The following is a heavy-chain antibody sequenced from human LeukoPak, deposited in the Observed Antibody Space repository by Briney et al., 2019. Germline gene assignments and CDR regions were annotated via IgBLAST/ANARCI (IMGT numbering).Heavy chain of an antibody. V-gene: IGHV4-4*02. D-gene: IGHD3-10*01. Sequence: SGTLSLTCAVSGGSISSSKWWSWVRQPPGKGLEWIGEIYHSGSTTYNPSLGSRVNMSVDKSKNQFSLKLSSVTAADTAVYYCATSSGTYFYSFDYWGQGTLVTVSS. CDR3: ATSSGTYFYSFDY. J-gene: IGHJ4*02. CDR2: IYHSGST. CDR1: GGSISSSKW.